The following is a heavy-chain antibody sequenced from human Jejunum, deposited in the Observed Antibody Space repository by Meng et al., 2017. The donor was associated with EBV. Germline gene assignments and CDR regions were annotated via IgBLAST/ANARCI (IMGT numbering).Heavy chain of an antibody. V-gene: IGHV3-23*01. CDR2: ISGSGGSS. J-gene: IGHJ4*02. CDR1: GFTFSTYA. CDR3: ARDPQRLEYFDY. Sequence: EVGLLEGGGGLDRAGGSLRLSWAASGFTFSTYAMSWVRQAPGKGLEWVSGISGSGGSSYSADSVKGRFTISRDNSKNTLYLQMNSLRDEDTAVYYCARDPQRLEYFDYWGQGTLVTVSS. D-gene: IGHD1-1*01.